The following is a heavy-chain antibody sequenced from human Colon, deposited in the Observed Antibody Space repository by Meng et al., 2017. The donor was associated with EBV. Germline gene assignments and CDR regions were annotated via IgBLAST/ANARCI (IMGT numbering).Heavy chain of an antibody. CDR2: IYYSGST. V-gene: IGHV4-31*02. CDR3: ARTNYGDYNWFDP. J-gene: IGHJ5*02. Sequence: QVQLQESGPGLVXPXXXXXRTXTVSGGSISSGGFYWSWIRQHPGKGLEWIGYIYYSGSTYYNPSLRSRVAISIDTSKNQFSLKLTSVTAADTAVYFCARTNYGDYNWFDPWGQGTLVTVSS. CDR1: GGSISSGGFY. D-gene: IGHD4-17*01.